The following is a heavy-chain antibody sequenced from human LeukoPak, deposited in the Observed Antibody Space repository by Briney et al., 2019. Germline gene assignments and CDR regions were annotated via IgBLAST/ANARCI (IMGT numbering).Heavy chain of an antibody. CDR2: IYYSGST. CDR3: ARDVRSRSTLGNYYGMDV. D-gene: IGHD2-15*01. CDR1: GGSISSSSYY. J-gene: IGHJ6*02. V-gene: IGHV4-39*07. Sequence: PSETLSLTCTVSGGSISSSSYYWGWIRQPPGKGLEWIGSIYYSGSTNYNPSLKSRVTISVDTSKNQFSLKLSSVTAADTAVYYCARDVRSRSTLGNYYGMDVWGQGTTVTVSS.